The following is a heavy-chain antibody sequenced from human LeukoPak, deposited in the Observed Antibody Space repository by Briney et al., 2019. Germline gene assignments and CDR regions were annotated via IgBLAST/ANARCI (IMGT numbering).Heavy chain of an antibody. J-gene: IGHJ4*02. CDR3: ARDPSGRWLQTRSKYYFDY. Sequence: GGSLRLSCAASGFTFSSYSMNWVRQAPGKGLEWVSSISSSSSYIYYADSVKGRFTISRDNAKNSLYLQMNSLRAEDTAVYYCARDPSGRWLQTRSKYYFDYWGQGTLVTVSS. CDR1: GFTFSSYS. CDR2: ISSSSSYI. D-gene: IGHD5-12*01. V-gene: IGHV3-21*01.